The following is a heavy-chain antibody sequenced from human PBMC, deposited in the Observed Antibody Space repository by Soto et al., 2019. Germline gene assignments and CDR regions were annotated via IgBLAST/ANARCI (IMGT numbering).Heavy chain of an antibody. D-gene: IGHD5-18*01. Sequence: SETLSLTCTVSGGSVSSGSYYWSWIRQPPGKGLEWIGYIYYSGSTNYNPSLKSRVTISVDTSKNQFSLKLSSVTAADTAVYYCARDRGCSYEFDYWGQGTLVTVS. CDR2: IYYSGST. J-gene: IGHJ4*02. V-gene: IGHV4-61*01. CDR3: ARDRGCSYEFDY. CDR1: GGSVSSGSYY.